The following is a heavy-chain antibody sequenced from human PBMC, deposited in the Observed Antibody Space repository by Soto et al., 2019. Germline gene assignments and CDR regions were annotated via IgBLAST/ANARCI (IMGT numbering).Heavy chain of an antibody. Sequence: ASVKVSCKASGGTFSSYAISWVRQAPGQGLEWMGGIIPIFGTANYAQKFQGRVTITADESTSTAYMELSSLRSEDTAVYYCARAKRPIAARPENDAFDIWGQGTMVTVSS. D-gene: IGHD6-6*01. CDR3: ARAKRPIAARPENDAFDI. J-gene: IGHJ3*02. V-gene: IGHV1-69*13. CDR2: IIPIFGTA. CDR1: GGTFSSYA.